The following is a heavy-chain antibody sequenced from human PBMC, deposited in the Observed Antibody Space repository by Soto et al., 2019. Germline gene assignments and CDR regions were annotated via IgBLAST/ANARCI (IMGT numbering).Heavy chain of an antibody. CDR1: GCTFSSYS. J-gene: IGHJ3*02. Sequence: GSLKLSCAASGCTFSSYSMNWVRQSPVKGLEWVSSISSSSSYMYYADSVKGRFTISRDNAKNSLYLQMNSLRAEDTAVYYCASFKYYYDSSAYFQDAFDIWGPGTMVTVSS. CDR2: ISSSSSYM. CDR3: ASFKYYYDSSAYFQDAFDI. D-gene: IGHD3-22*01. V-gene: IGHV3-21*01.